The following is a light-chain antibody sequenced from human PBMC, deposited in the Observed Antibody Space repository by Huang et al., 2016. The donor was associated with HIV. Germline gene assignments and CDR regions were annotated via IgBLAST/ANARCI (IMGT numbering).Light chain of an antibody. CDR3: HHYNSYSGA. CDR1: QTISNW. V-gene: IGKV1-5*03. Sequence: DIQMTQSASTLSASVGDRVTIPCRASQTISNWLAWYQQKPGKAPNLLIYKASTLESGVPSRFRGSGSGTEVTLTISSLQPDDFATYYCHHYNSYSGAFGQGTKVEI. J-gene: IGKJ1*01. CDR2: KAS.